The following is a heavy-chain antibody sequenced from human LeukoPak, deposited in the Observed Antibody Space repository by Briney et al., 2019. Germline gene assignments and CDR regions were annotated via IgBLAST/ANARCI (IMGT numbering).Heavy chain of an antibody. CDR2: INPYTGGT. J-gene: IGHJ4*02. CDR3: ARGWSGPYYFDY. Sequence: ASVKVSCKASGYTFTDYYMHWVRQAPGQGLEWMAWINPYTGGTNYAQRFQGRVTMTRDTSISTAYVELNSLRSDDTAVYYCARGWSGPYYFDYWGQGTLVTVSS. V-gene: IGHV1-2*02. CDR1: GYTFTDYY. D-gene: IGHD3-3*01.